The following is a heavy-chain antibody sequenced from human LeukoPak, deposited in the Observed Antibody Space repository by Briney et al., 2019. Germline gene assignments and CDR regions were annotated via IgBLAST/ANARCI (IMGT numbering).Heavy chain of an antibody. Sequence: GGSLRLSCAVSGLTFNNYAMSWVRQAPGKGLEWVSGISGRGASKYYADSVKGRFTISRDNSKNTLYLQMNSLRAEDTAVYYCANGDYYDSSGYYYYWGQGTLVTVSS. J-gene: IGHJ4*02. CDR1: GLTFNNYA. CDR2: ISGRGASK. D-gene: IGHD3-22*01. CDR3: ANGDYYDSSGYYYY. V-gene: IGHV3-23*01.